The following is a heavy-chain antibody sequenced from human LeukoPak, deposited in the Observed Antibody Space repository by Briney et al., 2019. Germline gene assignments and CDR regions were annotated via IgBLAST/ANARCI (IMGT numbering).Heavy chain of an antibody. V-gene: IGHV3-33*01. J-gene: IGHJ4*02. CDR3: ASDLAGYCSSTSCYLAY. CDR1: GFTFSSYG. CDR2: IWYDGSNK. D-gene: IGHD2-2*01. Sequence: PGRSLRLSCAASGFTFSSYGMHWVRQAPGKGLEWVAVIWYDGSNKYYADSVKGRFTISRDNSKNTLYLQMNSLRAEDTAVYYCASDLAGYCSSTSCYLAYWGQGTLVTVSS.